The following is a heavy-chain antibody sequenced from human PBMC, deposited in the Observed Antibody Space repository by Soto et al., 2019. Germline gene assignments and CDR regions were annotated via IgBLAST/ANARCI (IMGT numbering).Heavy chain of an antibody. D-gene: IGHD1-26*01. CDR1: GFTFSSYA. J-gene: IGHJ4*02. CDR3: AKDTPVEWLGYYFDY. V-gene: IGHV3-23*01. CDR2: ISGSGGST. Sequence: QSGGSLRLSCAASGFTFSSYAMSWVRQAPGKGLVWVSAISGSGGSTYYADSVKGRFTISRDNSKNTLYLQMNSLRAEDTAVYYCAKDTPVEWLGYYFDYWGQGTLVTVSS.